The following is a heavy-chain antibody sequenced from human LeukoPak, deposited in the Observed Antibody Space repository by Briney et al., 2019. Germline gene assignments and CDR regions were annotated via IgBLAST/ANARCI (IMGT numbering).Heavy chain of an antibody. CDR3: ARGGPIGYSLSRGAFDI. CDR2: IYYSGST. V-gene: IGHV4-59*01. Sequence: PSETLSLTCTVSGGSISSYYWSWIRQPPGKGLEWIGYIYYSGSTNYNPSLKSRVTISVDTSKNQFSLKLSSVTAADTAVYYCARGGPIGYSLSRGAFDIWGQGTMVTVSS. J-gene: IGHJ3*02. D-gene: IGHD6-13*01. CDR1: GGSISSYY.